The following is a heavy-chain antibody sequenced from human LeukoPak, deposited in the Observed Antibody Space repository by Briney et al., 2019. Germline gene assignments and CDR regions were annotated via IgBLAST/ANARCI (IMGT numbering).Heavy chain of an antibody. CDR1: GFTFSSHW. V-gene: IGHV3-7*03. CDR3: ARDSSAIFY. D-gene: IGHD3-22*01. J-gene: IGHJ4*02. CDR2: IKQDGSGK. Sequence: GGSLRLSCAASGFTFSSHWMSWVRQASGKGLEWVANIKQDGSGKNYVDSVKGRFTISRDNAKNSLYLQMNSLRLEDTAVYYCARDSSAIFYWGQGTLVTVSS.